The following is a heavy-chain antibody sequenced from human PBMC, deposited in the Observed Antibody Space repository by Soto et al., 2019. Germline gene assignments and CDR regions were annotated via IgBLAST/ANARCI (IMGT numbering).Heavy chain of an antibody. D-gene: IGHD6-19*01. CDR3: ARRYGSVFDF. V-gene: IGHV4-59*01. CDR1: GGSISSYY. J-gene: IGHJ4*02. Sequence: QVQLQESGPGLVKPSETLSLTCTVSGGSISSYYWCWIRQPPGKGLDWIGYIYYSGSTNYNPSLMSRVTISVDTSKNQFSLKLSSVTAADTAVYYCARRYGSVFDFWGQGTLVTVSS. CDR2: IYYSGST.